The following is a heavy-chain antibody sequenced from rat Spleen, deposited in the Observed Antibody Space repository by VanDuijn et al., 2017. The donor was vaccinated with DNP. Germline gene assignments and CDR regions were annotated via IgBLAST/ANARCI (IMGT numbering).Heavy chain of an antibody. V-gene: IGHV3-1*01. CDR3: ARWNIGTTTLDY. Sequence: EVQLQESGPGLVKPSQSLSLTCSVTGYSITSTYWGWLRKFPGNKMEWVGHISYSGSTSYNPSLKSRISITRDTSKNQFFLQLNSVTSGDTATYYCARWNIGTTTLDYWGQGVMVTVSS. D-gene: IGHD1-5*01. J-gene: IGHJ2*01. CDR1: GYSITSTY. CDR2: ISYSGST.